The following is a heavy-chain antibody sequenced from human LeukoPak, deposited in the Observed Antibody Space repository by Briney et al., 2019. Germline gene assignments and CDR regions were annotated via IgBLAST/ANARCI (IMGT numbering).Heavy chain of an antibody. D-gene: IGHD5-24*01. CDR1: GYRFTSYW. CDR3: ARSRDGYNYPYYFDY. CDR2: IYPGDSDT. Sequence: GEALKISCKGSGYRFTSYWIGWVRQVPGKGLEGMGIIYPGDSDTRYSPSFQGQVTISADKSIGTAYLQWSSLKASDTAMYYCARSRDGYNYPYYFDYWGQGTLVTVSS. V-gene: IGHV5-51*01. J-gene: IGHJ4*02.